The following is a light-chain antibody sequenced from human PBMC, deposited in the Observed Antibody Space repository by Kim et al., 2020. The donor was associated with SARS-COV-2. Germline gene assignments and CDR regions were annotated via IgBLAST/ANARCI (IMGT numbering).Light chain of an antibody. V-gene: IGLV3-1*01. CDR1: KLGYKY. J-gene: IGLJ3*02. Sequence: YELTQQPSVSVSPGQTASITCSGDKLGYKYACWYQQKPGQPPVLVIYQDSKRPSGIPERFSGSNAGNTATLTISGTQAMDEADYYCQAWDSSTGVFGGGTQLTVL. CDR2: QDS. CDR3: QAWDSSTGV.